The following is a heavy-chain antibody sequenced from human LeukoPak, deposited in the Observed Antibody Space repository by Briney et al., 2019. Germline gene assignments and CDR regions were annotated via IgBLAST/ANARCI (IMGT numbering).Heavy chain of an antibody. CDR3: ARDLSDSSSWYWFDS. V-gene: IGHV3-53*01. J-gene: IGHJ5*01. Sequence: GGSLRLSCAASGFTVSSNYMSWVRQAPGKGLEWVSVIYSGGSTYYADSVKGRFTISRDNSKNTLYLQMNSLRAEDTAVYYCARDLSDSSSWYWFDSWGQGTLVTVSS. D-gene: IGHD6-13*01. CDR1: GFTVSSNY. CDR2: IYSGGST.